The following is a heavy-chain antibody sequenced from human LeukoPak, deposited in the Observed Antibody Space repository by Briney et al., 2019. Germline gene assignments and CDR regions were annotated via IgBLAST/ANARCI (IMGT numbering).Heavy chain of an antibody. Sequence: GESLKISCQVSGYIFTHYWIGWVRLMPGKGLESMGIIYPADSHTTYSPPFQGQVSISADKSISTVYLQWSSLKPSGTAIYYCARQSRDGSKTRGYYFDYWGQGTLVTVSS. V-gene: IGHV5-51*01. CDR3: ARQSRDGSKTRGYYFDY. J-gene: IGHJ4*02. D-gene: IGHD3-10*01. CDR2: IYPADSHT. CDR1: GYIFTHYW.